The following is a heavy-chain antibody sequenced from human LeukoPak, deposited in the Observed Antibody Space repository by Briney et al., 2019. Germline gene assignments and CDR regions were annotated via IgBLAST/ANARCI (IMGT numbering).Heavy chain of an antibody. Sequence: GESLKISCKGSGYSFTSYWIGWVRQMPGKGLEWMGIIYPGDSDATYNPSFQGQVTISADKSISTAYLQWSSLKASDTAMYYCARDRPDAFDIWGQGTMVTVSS. CDR3: ARDRPDAFDI. V-gene: IGHV5-51*01. CDR1: GYSFTSYW. CDR2: IYPGDSDA. J-gene: IGHJ3*02.